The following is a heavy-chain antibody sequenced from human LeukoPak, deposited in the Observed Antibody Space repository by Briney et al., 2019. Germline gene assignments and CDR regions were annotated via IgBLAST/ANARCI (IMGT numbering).Heavy chain of an antibody. V-gene: IGHV3-49*04. D-gene: IGHD6-13*01. J-gene: IGHJ4*02. Sequence: GGSLRLSCTASGFAFDDYAMDWVRQSPGKGLEWIGFIRSRACGATPEYAASVKGRFTISRDDSKRIAFLQMNSLQTEDTAVYYCTRSGAGRDYLDFWGQGTTVTVSS. CDR2: IRSRACGATP. CDR1: GFAFDDYA. CDR3: TRSGAGRDYLDF.